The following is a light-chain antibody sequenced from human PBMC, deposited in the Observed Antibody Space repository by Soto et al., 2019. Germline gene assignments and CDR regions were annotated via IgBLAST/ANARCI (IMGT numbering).Light chain of an antibody. CDR1: SSNIGAGYD. V-gene: IGLV1-40*01. J-gene: IGLJ2*01. Sequence: QSVLTQPPSVCGAPGQRVTISCTGSSSNIGAGYDVHWYQQLPGTAPKLLIYGNSNRPSGVPDRFSGSKSGTSASLAITGLQAEDEADYYCQSYDSILSGHVVFGGGTKLTVL. CDR2: GNS. CDR3: QSYDSILSGHVV.